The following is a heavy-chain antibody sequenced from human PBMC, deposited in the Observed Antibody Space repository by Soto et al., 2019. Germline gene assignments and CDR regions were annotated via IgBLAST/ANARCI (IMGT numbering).Heavy chain of an antibody. Sequence: QVQLVESGGGVVQPGRSLRLSCAASGFTFSSYGMHWVRQAPGKGLEWVAVISYDGSNKYYADSVKGRFTISRDNSKNTLYLQMNSLRAEDTAVYYCAKLYDSSGYYLSAPDIWGQGTMVTVSS. V-gene: IGHV3-30*18. J-gene: IGHJ3*02. CDR1: GFTFSSYG. CDR3: AKLYDSSGYYLSAPDI. CDR2: ISYDGSNK. D-gene: IGHD3-22*01.